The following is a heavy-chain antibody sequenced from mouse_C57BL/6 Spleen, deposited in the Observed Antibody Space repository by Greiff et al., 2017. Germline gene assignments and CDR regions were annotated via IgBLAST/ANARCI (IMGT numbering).Heavy chain of an antibody. CDR2: IDPSDSYT. CDR1: GYTFTSYW. CDR3: ARGGGTLGFDY. Sequence: QVQLQQPGTELVKPGASVKLSCKASGYTFTSYWMHWVKQRPGQGLEWIGEIDPSDSYTNYNQKFKGKSTLTVDKSSSTAYMQLSSLTSEDSAVYYCARGGGTLGFDYWGQGTTLTVSS. J-gene: IGHJ2*01. D-gene: IGHD4-1*01. V-gene: IGHV1-69*01.